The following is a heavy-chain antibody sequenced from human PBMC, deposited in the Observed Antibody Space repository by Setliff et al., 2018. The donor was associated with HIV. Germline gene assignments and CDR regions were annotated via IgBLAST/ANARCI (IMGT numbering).Heavy chain of an antibody. Sequence: ASVKVSCKASGYTFSYAMHWVRQAPGQRLEWMGWINAGNGNTKYSQKFQGRVTITRDTSASTAYMELRSLRSEDTAVYYCASIDCGGDCYSYYYYGMDVWGQGTTVTVSS. CDR1: GYTFSYA. D-gene: IGHD2-21*02. CDR2: INAGNGNT. J-gene: IGHJ6*02. V-gene: IGHV1-3*01. CDR3: ASIDCGGDCYSYYYYGMDV.